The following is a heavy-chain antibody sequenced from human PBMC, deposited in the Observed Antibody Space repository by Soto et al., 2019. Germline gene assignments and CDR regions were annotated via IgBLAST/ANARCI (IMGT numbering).Heavy chain of an antibody. J-gene: IGHJ4*02. D-gene: IGHD6-13*01. CDR3: AKSAGISGRFGY. V-gene: IGHV3-30*18. CDR1: GFTFSSYG. CDR2: ISYDGSNK. Sequence: GGSLRLSCAASGFTFSSYGMHWVRQAPGKGLEWVAVISYDGSNKYYADSVKGRFTISRDNSKNTLYLQMNSLRAEDTAVYYCAKSAGISGRFGYWGQGTLVTVSS.